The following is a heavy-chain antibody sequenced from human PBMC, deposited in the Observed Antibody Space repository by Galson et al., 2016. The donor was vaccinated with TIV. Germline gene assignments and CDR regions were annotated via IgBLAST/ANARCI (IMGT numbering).Heavy chain of an antibody. V-gene: IGHV1-2*02. J-gene: IGHJ6*02. CDR3: AKDRRRGYLSYNGMDV. CDR1: GGTFSRSA. CDR2: INSNSGGT. Sequence: SVKVSCKASGGTFSRSAISWVRQAPGQGLEWMGWINSNSGGTNFAQKFQDRVTMTRDTSISTVYMEVSRLKTDDTAVYYCAKDRRRGYLSYNGMDVWGQGTTVIVAS. D-gene: IGHD1-1*01.